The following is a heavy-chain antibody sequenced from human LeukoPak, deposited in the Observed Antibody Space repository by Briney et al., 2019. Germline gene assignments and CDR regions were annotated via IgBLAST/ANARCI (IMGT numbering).Heavy chain of an antibody. CDR3: AGRRAPFDY. CDR1: GGSFRGYY. J-gene: IGHJ4*02. Sequence: SETLSLTCGVYGGSFRGYYWSWIRQPPGKGLEWIGEINHSGSTNYNPSLKSRVTISLDTSKNQFSLTLRSVTAADTAVYYCAGRRAPFDYWGQGTLVTVSS. CDR2: INHSGST. V-gene: IGHV4-34*01.